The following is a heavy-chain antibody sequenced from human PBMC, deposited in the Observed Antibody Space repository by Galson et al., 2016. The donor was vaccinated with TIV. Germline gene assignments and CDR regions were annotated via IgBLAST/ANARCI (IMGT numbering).Heavy chain of an antibody. Sequence: SLRLSCAASRLTVSDNYMTWVRQAPGKGLEWVSLIYDDGSTTYAESVKGLFTISRDRSTNMVYLQMNNLRAEDTAVYYCARERRHCGNECYLYYYFGMDVWGLGTTVTVS. CDR3: ARERRHCGNECYLYYYFGMDV. CDR1: RLTVSDNY. D-gene: IGHD2-21*01. J-gene: IGHJ6*02. CDR2: IYDDGST. V-gene: IGHV3-66*02.